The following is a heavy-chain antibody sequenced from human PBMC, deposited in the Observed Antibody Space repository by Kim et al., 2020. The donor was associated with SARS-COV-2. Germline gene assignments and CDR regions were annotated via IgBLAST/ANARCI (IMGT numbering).Heavy chain of an antibody. Sequence: SETLSLTCTVSGGSISSSSYYWGWIRQPPGKGLEWIGSIYYSGSTYYNPSLKSRVTISVDTSKNQFSLKLSSVTAADTAVYYCARQGSGSPDAFDIWGQGTMVTVSS. CDR2: IYYSGST. CDR1: GGSISSSSYY. CDR3: ARQGSGSPDAFDI. J-gene: IGHJ3*02. D-gene: IGHD2-15*01. V-gene: IGHV4-39*01.